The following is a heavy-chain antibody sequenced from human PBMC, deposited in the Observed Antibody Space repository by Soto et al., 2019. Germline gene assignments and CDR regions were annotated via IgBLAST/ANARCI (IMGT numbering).Heavy chain of an antibody. CDR1: GYSFTDYH. CDR3: ARGDSTDCSNGVCSFFYNHDMDV. J-gene: IGHJ6*02. D-gene: IGHD2-8*01. Sequence: ASVKVSCKASGYSFTDYHIHWVRQAPGQGLEWLGRINPKSGGTTTAQKFQGWVTMTTDTSISTASMELTRLTSDDTAIYYCARGDSTDCSNGVCSFFYNHDMDVWGQGTTVTVSS. V-gene: IGHV1-2*04. CDR2: INPKSGGT.